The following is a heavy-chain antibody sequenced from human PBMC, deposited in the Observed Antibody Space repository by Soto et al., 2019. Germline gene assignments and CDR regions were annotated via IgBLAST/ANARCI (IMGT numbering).Heavy chain of an antibody. D-gene: IGHD5-12*01. CDR3: ATEDGCNYH. CDR1: GFTIIDAW. Sequence: GGSLRLSCVVSGFTIIDAWMNLVRQAPGKGLEWVGRIRSKAHGGTTDYIAPVKGRFTISRDDSKNTLYLDMNSLKAEDTAIYYWATEDGCNYHWGQGP. J-gene: IGHJ4*02. V-gene: IGHV3-15*07. CDR2: IRSKAHGGTT.